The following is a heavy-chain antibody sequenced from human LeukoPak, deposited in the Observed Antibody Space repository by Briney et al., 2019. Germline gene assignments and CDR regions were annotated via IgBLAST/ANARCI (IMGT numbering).Heavy chain of an antibody. CDR2: IRYDGSNK. CDR1: GFTFSSYG. J-gene: IGHJ6*03. V-gene: IGHV3-30*02. D-gene: IGHD3-3*01. CDR3: AKSITIFGVVKDYYYMDV. Sequence: GGSLRLSCAASGFTFSSYGMHWVRHAPGKGLEWVAFIRYDGSNKYYADSVKGRFTISRDNSKNTLYLQMNSLRAEDTAVYYCAKSITIFGVVKDYYYMDVWGKGTTVTVSS.